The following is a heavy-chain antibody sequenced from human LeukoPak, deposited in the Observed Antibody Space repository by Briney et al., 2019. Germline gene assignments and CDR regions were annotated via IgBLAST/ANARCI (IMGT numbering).Heavy chain of an antibody. CDR1: GGSISSGSYH. J-gene: IGHJ4*02. Sequence: SETLSLTCTVSGGSISSGSYHWSWIRQPAGKALEWIGRIYPSGSTNYDPSLKSRVTISVDTSKNQFSLKLTSVTAADTAVYYCARDIIPYYYDSSGYEDYWGQGTLVTVSS. CDR2: IYPSGST. V-gene: IGHV4-61*02. CDR3: ARDIIPYYYDSSGYEDY. D-gene: IGHD3-22*01.